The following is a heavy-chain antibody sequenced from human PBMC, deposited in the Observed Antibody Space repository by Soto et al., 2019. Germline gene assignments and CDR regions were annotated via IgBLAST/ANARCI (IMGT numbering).Heavy chain of an antibody. V-gene: IGHV1-18*01. D-gene: IGHD3-22*01. CDR1: GYTFTSYG. CDR2: ISAYNGNT. CDR3: ARDLSPPGIVHAWFEP. Sequence: ASVKVSCKASGYTFTSYGISWVRQAPGQGLEWMGWISAYNGNTNYAQKLQGRVTMTTDTSTSTAYMELRSLRSDDTAVYYCARDLSPPGIVHAWFEPWGQGTLVTVSS. J-gene: IGHJ5*02.